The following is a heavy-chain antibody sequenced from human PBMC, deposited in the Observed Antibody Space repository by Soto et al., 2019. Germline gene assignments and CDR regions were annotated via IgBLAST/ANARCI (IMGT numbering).Heavy chain of an antibody. J-gene: IGHJ6*02. CDR2: IYYRGNT. CDR3: ARHSRKTGDFDYYYGMDV. Sequence: SETLSLTCSVFGGSMSPYYWSWIRQSPGKGLEWIANIYYRGNTNYNPSLESRVTISIDTSKNQFSLKLNSLTAADTAVYYCARHSRKTGDFDYYYGMDVWGQGTTVTVSS. CDR1: GGSMSPYY. D-gene: IGHD7-27*01. V-gene: IGHV4-59*08.